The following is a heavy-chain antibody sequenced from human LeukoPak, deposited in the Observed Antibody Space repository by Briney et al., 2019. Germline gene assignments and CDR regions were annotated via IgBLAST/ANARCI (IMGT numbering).Heavy chain of an antibody. CDR3: AKVYSSGWWVIDY. CDR2: ISGSSGST. CDR1: GFTFSNYA. Sequence: GGSLRLSCAASGFTFSNYAMSWVRQAPGKGLEWVSAISGSSGSTYYADSVKGRFTISRDNSKNTLYLQMNSLRAEDTAVYYCAKVYSSGWWVIDYWGQGTLVTVSS. V-gene: IGHV3-23*01. D-gene: IGHD6-19*01. J-gene: IGHJ4*02.